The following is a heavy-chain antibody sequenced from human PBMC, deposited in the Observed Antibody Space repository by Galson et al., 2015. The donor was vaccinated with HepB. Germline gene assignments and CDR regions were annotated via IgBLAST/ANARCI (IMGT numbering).Heavy chain of an antibody. J-gene: IGHJ6*03. CDR1: GYSFTSYW. Sequence: QSGAEVKKPGESLRISCKGSGYSFTSYWISWVRQMPGKGLEWMGRIDPSDSYTNYSPSFQGHVTISAYKSISTAYLQWSSLKASDTAMYYWARVRVHRDFYTPSGYYYMDVWGKGTTVTVSS. CDR3: ARVRVHRDFYTPSGYYYMDV. V-gene: IGHV5-10-1*01. CDR2: IDPSDSYT. D-gene: IGHD3-10*01.